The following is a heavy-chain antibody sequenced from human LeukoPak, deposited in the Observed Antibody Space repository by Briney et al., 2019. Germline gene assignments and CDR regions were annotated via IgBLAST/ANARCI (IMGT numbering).Heavy chain of an antibody. V-gene: IGHV4-39*01. J-gene: IGHJ5*02. D-gene: IGHD3-10*01. CDR3: ARRNLETRYGSGSYYRAYWFDP. Sequence: SETLSLTCTVSGDSVSNDFYYWGWIRQPPGKGLEWVACLSHRGNTWYNPSLKSRVTISVDTSKNQFSLKLSSVTAADTAVYYCARRNLETRYGSGSYYRAYWFDPWGQGTLVTVSS. CDR1: GDSVSNDFYY. CDR2: LSHRGNT.